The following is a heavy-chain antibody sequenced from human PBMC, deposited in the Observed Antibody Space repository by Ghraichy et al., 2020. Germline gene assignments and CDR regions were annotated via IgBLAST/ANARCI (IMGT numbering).Heavy chain of an antibody. CDR1: GGSISSGDYY. Sequence: SQTLSLTCTVSGGSISSGDYYWNWIRQPPGKGLEWIGYIYYSGSTYYNPSLKSRVTISVDTSKNQFSLKLSSVTAADTAVYYCARGSGITIFGVVPSAPPCFDYWGQGTLVTVSS. J-gene: IGHJ4*02. CDR3: ARGSGITIFGVVPSAPPCFDY. V-gene: IGHV4-30-4*01. D-gene: IGHD3-3*01. CDR2: IYYSGST.